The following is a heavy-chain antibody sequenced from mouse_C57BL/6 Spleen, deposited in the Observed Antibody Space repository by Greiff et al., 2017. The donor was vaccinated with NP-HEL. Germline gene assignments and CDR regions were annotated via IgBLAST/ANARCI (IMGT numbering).Heavy chain of an antibody. CDR2: INPYNGGT. J-gene: IGHJ3*01. D-gene: IGHD2-4*01. V-gene: IGHV1-19*01. Sequence: VQLQQSGPVLVKPGASVKMSCKASGYTFTDYYMNWVKQSLGKSLEWIGVINPYNGGTSYNQKFKGKATLTVDKSSSTAYMELNSLTSEDSAVYYCARRDYDFDGGFAYWGQGTLVTVSA. CDR3: ARRDYDFDGGFAY. CDR1: GYTFTDYY.